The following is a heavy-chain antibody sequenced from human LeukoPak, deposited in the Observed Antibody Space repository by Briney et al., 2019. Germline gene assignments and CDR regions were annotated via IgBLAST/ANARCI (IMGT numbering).Heavy chain of an antibody. CDR2: ISNSGSNT. J-gene: IGHJ4*02. CDR1: GFIFSDYY. CDR3: ARSGASCYLGCGFDY. D-gene: IGHD2-15*01. V-gene: IGHV3-11*04. Sequence: GGSLRLSCAASGFIFSDYYMNWIRQAPGKGLEWVSYISNSGSNTYYADSVKGRFTISRDNAKNLLYLQMNGLSAVDTAVYYCARSGASCYLGCGFDYCGQGTLVTVSP.